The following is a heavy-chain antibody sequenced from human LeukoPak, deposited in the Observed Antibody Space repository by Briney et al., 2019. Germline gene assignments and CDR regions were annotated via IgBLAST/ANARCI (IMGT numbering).Heavy chain of an antibody. CDR3: AREETERGHFDY. Sequence: GGSLRLSCAASGFTFSSYSMNWARQAPGKGLEWVSSISSSSSYIYYADSVKGRFTISRDNAENSLYLQMNSLRAEDTAVYYCAREETERGHFDYWGQGTLVTVSS. CDR2: ISSSSSYI. J-gene: IGHJ4*02. CDR1: GFTFSSYS. V-gene: IGHV3-21*01.